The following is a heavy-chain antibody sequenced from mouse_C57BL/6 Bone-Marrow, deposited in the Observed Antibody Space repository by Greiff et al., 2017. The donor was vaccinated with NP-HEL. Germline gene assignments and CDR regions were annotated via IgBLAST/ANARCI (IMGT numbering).Heavy chain of an antibody. CDR3: ARSGDGYYGYYAMDY. Sequence: QVQLQQPGAELVKPGASVKLSCKASGYTFTSYWMHWVKQRPGQGLEWIGMIHPNSGSTNYNEKFKSKATLTVDKSSSTAYMQLSSLTSEDSAVYYWARSGDGYYGYYAMDYWGQGTSVTVSS. V-gene: IGHV1-64*01. J-gene: IGHJ4*01. CDR2: IHPNSGST. CDR1: GYTFTSYW. D-gene: IGHD2-3*01.